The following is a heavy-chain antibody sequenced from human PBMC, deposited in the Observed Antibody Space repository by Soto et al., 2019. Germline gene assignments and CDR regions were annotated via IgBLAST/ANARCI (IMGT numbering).Heavy chain of an antibody. CDR1: GGTFSSYA. CDR2: IIPIFGTA. V-gene: IGHV1-69*13. D-gene: IGHD3-22*01. J-gene: IGHJ3*02. CDR3: ARGTNYYDSSGFSPPGGPDWGGGAPDAFDI. Sequence: SVKVSCKASGGTFSSYAISWVRQAPGQGLEWMGGIIPIFGTANYAQKFQGRVTITADESTSTAYMELSSLRSEDTAVYYCARGTNYYDSSGFSPPGGPDWGGGAPDAFDIWGKGTLVTVSS.